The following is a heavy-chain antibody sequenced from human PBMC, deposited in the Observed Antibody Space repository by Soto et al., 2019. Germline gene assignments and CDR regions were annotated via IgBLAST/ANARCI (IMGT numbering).Heavy chain of an antibody. CDR3: ASLLWRSGY. CDR1: GFTFGSYA. V-gene: IGHV3-23*01. D-gene: IGHD1-1*01. J-gene: IGHJ4*02. Sequence: PGGSLRLSCAASGFTFGSYAMSWVRQAPGKGLEWVSAISASGIGTYYADSVKGRFTISRDNSKNTLYLQMNSLRAEDTAVYYCASLLWRSGYWGQGTLVTVSS. CDR2: ISASGIGT.